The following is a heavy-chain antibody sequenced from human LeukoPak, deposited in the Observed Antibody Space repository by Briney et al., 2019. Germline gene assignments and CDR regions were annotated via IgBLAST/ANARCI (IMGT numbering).Heavy chain of an antibody. CDR3: TRRWGPAAAPLLYYYYYGMDV. Sequence: PGRCVRLSCTGSGFTFGDYAISGVRQAAAKGWEGVGFMRSKSYCGTREYAASVKGRFTISRDDSKSIAYLQMNSLKTEDTAVYSCTRRWGPAAAPLLYYYYYGMDVWGQGTTVTVSS. V-gene: IGHV3-49*04. D-gene: IGHD6-13*01. CDR1: GFTFGDYA. J-gene: IGHJ6*02. CDR2: MRSKSYCGTR.